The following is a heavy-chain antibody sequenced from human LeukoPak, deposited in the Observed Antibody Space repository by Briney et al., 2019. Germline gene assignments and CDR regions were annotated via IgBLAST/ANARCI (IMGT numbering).Heavy chain of an antibody. Sequence: SETLSLTCTASGGSISSYYWSWIRQPPGKGLEWIGYIYYSGSTNYNPSLKSRVTISVDTSKNQFSLKLSSVTAADTAVYYCARDAVIPAAMVDAFDIWGQGTMVTVSS. D-gene: IGHD2-2*01. V-gene: IGHV4-59*01. CDR2: IYYSGST. J-gene: IGHJ3*02. CDR3: ARDAVIPAAMVDAFDI. CDR1: GGSISSYY.